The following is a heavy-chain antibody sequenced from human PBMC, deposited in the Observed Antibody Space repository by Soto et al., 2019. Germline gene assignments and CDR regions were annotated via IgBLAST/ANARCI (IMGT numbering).Heavy chain of an antibody. CDR1: GFTFGDYA. D-gene: IGHD2-15*01. J-gene: IGHJ3*02. CDR3: TRGGVVVAATSILI. Sequence: SLRLSCTGSGFTFGDYAMSWFRQAPGKGLEWVGFIRSKAYGGTTEYAASVKGRFTISRDDSKSIAYLQMNSLKTEDTAVYYCTRGGVVVAATSILIWGQGTMVTVSS. V-gene: IGHV3-49*03. CDR2: IRSKAYGGTT.